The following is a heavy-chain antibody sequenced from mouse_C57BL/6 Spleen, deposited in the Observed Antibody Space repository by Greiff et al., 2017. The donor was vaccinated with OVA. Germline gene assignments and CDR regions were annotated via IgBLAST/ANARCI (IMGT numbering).Heavy chain of an antibody. V-gene: IGHV1-81*01. D-gene: IGHD1-1*01. J-gene: IGHJ3*01. CDR2: IYPRSGNT. Sequence: QVQLKQSGAELARPGASVKLSCKASGYTFTSYGISWVKQRTGQGLEWIGEIYPRSGNTYYNEKFKGKATLTADKSSSTAYMELRSLTSEDSAVYFCARSGSSWAWCAYWGQGTLVTVSA. CDR3: ARSGSSWAWCAY. CDR1: GYTFTSYG.